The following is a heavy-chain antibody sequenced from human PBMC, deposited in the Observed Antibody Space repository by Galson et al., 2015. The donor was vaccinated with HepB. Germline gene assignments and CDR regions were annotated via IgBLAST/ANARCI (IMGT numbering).Heavy chain of an antibody. CDR2: IRSKAYGGTT. J-gene: IGHJ3*02. Sequence: SLRLSCAASGFTFGDYAMSWVRQAPGKGLEWVGFIRSKAYGGTTEYAASVKGRFTISRDDSKSISYLQMNSLKTEDTAVYYCTRAITMIRGVIITLDAFDIWGQGTMVTVSS. V-gene: IGHV3-49*04. CDR1: GFTFGDYA. D-gene: IGHD3-10*01. CDR3: TRAITMIRGVIITLDAFDI.